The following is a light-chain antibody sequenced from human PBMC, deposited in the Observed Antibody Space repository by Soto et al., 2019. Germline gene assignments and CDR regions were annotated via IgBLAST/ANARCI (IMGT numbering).Light chain of an antibody. CDR2: KAS. Sequence: DIQMAQSPSTLSGSVGDRFTITRRASQTISSWSAWYQQKPGKAPKPPIYKASTLKSGVPSRFSCSGSETEFTLTISSLQPDEFATYYCQQYNSYWRFGQATKV. V-gene: IGKV1-5*03. CDR3: QQYNSYWR. CDR1: QTISSW. J-gene: IGKJ1*01.